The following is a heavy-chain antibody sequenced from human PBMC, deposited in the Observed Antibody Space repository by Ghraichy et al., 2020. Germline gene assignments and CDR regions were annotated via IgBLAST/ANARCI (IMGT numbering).Heavy chain of an antibody. CDR1: GFTFSASP. Sequence: GSLNITCAGSGFTFSASPIDWVRQASGKGLEWVGRIRSRTKNHATEYAASVKGRFVISRDDSKNTAYLQMNSLKTEDTAVYYCVRDGSDYYYGVDVWGQGTTVTVSS. D-gene: IGHD5-24*01. CDR3: VRDGSDYYYGVDV. CDR2: IRSRTKNHAT. J-gene: IGHJ6*02. V-gene: IGHV3-73*01.